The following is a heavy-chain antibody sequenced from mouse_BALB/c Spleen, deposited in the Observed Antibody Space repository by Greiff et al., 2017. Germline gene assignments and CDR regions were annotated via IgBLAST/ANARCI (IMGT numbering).Heavy chain of an antibody. D-gene: IGHD2-4*01. V-gene: IGHV1-7*01. CDR1: GYTFTSYW. Sequence: VQLQQSGAELAKPGASVKMSCKASGYTFTSYWMHWVKQRPGQGLEWIGYINPSTGYTEYNQKFKDKATLTADKSSSTAYMQLSSLTSEDSAVYYCARENYDYDGGGYDWGQGTTLTVSS. CDR2: INPSTGYT. CDR3: ARENYDYDGGGYD. J-gene: IGHJ2*01.